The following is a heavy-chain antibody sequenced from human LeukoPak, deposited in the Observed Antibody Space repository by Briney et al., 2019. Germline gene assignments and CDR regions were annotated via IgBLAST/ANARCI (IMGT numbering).Heavy chain of an antibody. CDR2: IDNTGST. Sequence: SETLSLICSVSGDSISMHYWSWIRQPPGKGLEWIGYIDNTGSTNYNPSLNSRVTISRDTSKNHFSLELSSVTAADTAVYFCARGRVSSSSWSSTYYYYFYMDVWGKGTTVTVSS. D-gene: IGHD6-13*01. CDR3: ARGRVSSSSWSSTYYYYFYMDV. V-gene: IGHV4-59*11. CDR1: GDSISMHY. J-gene: IGHJ6*03.